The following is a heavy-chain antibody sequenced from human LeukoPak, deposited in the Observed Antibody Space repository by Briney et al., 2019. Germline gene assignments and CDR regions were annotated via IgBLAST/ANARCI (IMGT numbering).Heavy chain of an antibody. V-gene: IGHV3-23*01. Sequence: PGGSLRLSCAASGFTFSSYAMSWVRQAPGKGLEWVSAISGSGGSTYYADSVKGRFTISRDNSKNTLYLQMNSLRAEDTAVYYCAKGNSIDDFWSGYYTWGQGTLVTVSS. CDR2: ISGSGGST. CDR3: AKGNSIDDFWSGYYT. CDR1: GFTFSSYA. D-gene: IGHD3-3*01. J-gene: IGHJ5*02.